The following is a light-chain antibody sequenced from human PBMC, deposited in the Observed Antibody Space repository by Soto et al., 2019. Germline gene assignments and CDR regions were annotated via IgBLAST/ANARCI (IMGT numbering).Light chain of an antibody. V-gene: IGKV3-20*01. Sequence: ESVLTQSPGTLSLSPGEGGTLSCRASQSISSSYLAWYQQKPGQSPRLLFYAASSRATGVPDRFSGSGSGTDFTLTISRLEPEDFAVYYCQLYGGSHMFSFGQGTKLEIK. CDR3: QLYGGSHMFS. CDR1: QSISSSY. J-gene: IGKJ2*01. CDR2: AAS.